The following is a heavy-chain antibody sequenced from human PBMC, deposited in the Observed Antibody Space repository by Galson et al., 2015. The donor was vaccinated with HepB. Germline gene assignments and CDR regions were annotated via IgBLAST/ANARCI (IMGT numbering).Heavy chain of an antibody. J-gene: IGHJ3*02. CDR3: TTDITMIVVAFDAFDI. CDR2: IKSKTDGGTT. CDR1: GFTFSNAW. V-gene: IGHV3-15*07. Sequence: SLRLSCAASGFTFSNAWMNWVRQAPGKGLEWVGRIKSKTDGGTTDYAAPVKGRFTISRDDSKNTLYLQMNSLKTEDTAVYYCTTDITMIVVAFDAFDIWGQGTMVTVSS. D-gene: IGHD3-22*01.